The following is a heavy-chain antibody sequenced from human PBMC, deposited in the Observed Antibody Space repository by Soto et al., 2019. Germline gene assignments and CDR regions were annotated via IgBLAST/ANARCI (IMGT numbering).Heavy chain of an antibody. CDR2: ISYDGNSK. D-gene: IGHD2-21*02. J-gene: IGHJ4*02. CDR1: GFIFSNYV. V-gene: IGHV3-30-3*01. Sequence: LRLSCAASGFIFSNYVMHWVRQAPGKGLEWVAVISYDGNSKHYADSVKGRFTISRDNSKSTLYVQMNSLRAEDTAVYYCARSYCGDDCALDHWGQGTLVTVS. CDR3: ARSYCGDDCALDH.